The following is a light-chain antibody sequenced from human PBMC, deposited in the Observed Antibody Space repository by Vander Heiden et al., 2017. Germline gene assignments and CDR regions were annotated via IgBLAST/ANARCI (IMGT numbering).Light chain of an antibody. CDR2: WAS. CDR3: QQYYTTPHT. J-gene: IGKJ2*01. CDR1: QSVLHSSNNKNY. V-gene: IGKV4-1*01. Sequence: DIVMTQSPDSLAGPRGERATINGKSSQSVLHSSNNKNYLAWYQQKPGQPPKLLISWASTRESGVPDRFSGSGSGTDFTLAISSLQAEDVAVYYCQQYYTTPHTFGQGTKLEIK.